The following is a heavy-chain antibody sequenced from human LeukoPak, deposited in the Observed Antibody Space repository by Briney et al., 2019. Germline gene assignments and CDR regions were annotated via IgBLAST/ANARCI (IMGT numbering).Heavy chain of an antibody. Sequence: GGSLRLSCAASGFIFSSYAMHWVRQAPGKGLEWVAVISYDGSNKYYADSVKGRFTISRDNSKNTLYLQMNSLRAEDTAVYYCARDRHSGSYYSAFDIWGQGTMVTVSS. CDR3: ARDRHSGSYYSAFDI. V-gene: IGHV3-30-3*01. D-gene: IGHD1-26*01. CDR1: GFIFSSYA. J-gene: IGHJ3*02. CDR2: ISYDGSNK.